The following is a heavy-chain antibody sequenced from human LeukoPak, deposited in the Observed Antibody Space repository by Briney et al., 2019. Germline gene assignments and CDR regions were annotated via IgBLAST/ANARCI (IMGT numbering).Heavy chain of an antibody. V-gene: IGHV3-13*01. Sequence: GGSLRLSCAASGFTFSSYDMNWVRQATGKGLEWVSAIGTAGDTYYPGSVKGRFTISRENAKNSLYLQMNSLRAGDTAVYYCARSGYSSSWSLDYWGQGTLVTVSS. CDR3: ARSGYSSSWSLDY. CDR2: IGTAGDT. D-gene: IGHD6-13*01. J-gene: IGHJ4*02. CDR1: GFTFSSYD.